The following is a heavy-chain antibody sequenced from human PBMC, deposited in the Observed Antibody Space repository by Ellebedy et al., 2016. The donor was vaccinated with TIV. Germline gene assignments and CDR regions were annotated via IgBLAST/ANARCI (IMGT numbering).Heavy chain of an antibody. CDR3: ARDTRFIDHQHNWFDP. CDR1: GFIFSDYY. V-gene: IGHV3-11*01. Sequence: GGSLRLSCAASGFIFSDYYMIWIRQAPGKGLEWISYISSGGTAIYYADSVKGRFTISRDNAKNSLYLQMNSLRADDTAVYYCARDTRFIDHQHNWFDPWGQGTLVTVSS. D-gene: IGHD1-26*01. J-gene: IGHJ5*02. CDR2: ISSGGTAI.